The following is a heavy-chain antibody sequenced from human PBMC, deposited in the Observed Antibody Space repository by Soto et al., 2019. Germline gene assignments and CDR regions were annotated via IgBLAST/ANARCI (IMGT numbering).Heavy chain of an antibody. J-gene: IGHJ4*02. Sequence: QVQLVQSGAEVKKPGSSVKVSCKASGGTFSNYAISWVQQAPGQGLEWMGGIIPIFGTTNYAQKFQGRVTITADESTSTAYMELSSLRSEDTAVYYCASEVYCGGDCYSGYPYWGQGTLVTVSS. CDR2: IIPIFGTT. V-gene: IGHV1-69*01. D-gene: IGHD2-21*02. CDR1: GGTFSNYA. CDR3: ASEVYCGGDCYSGYPY.